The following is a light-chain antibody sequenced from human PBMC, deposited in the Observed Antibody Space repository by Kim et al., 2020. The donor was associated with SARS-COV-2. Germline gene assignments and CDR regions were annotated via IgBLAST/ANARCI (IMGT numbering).Light chain of an antibody. CDR2: DAS. CDR3: QQRSGWPLT. J-gene: IGKJ4*01. Sequence: VSPGEKATLSCRASQSVRNYLAWYQQTPGQTPRLLIYDASNRATGIPARFSGSGSGTDFTLTISSLESEDFAVYYCQQRSGWPLTFGGGTKVDIK. CDR1: QSVRNY. V-gene: IGKV3-11*01.